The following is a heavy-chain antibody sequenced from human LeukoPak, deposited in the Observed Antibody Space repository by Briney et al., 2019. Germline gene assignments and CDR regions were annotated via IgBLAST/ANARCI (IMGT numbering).Heavy chain of an antibody. CDR1: GFIFSDYY. J-gene: IGHJ4*02. CDR3: ARDPGSGYEEHFDY. CDR2: ISSSGSTM. D-gene: IGHD5-12*01. V-gene: IGHV3-11*01. Sequence: GGSLRLSCAASGFIFSDYYMSWIRQAPGKGLEWVSYISSSGSTMYYTDSVKGRFTISRDNAKDSLYLQMNSLRAEDTAVYYCARDPGSGYEEHFDYWGQGALVTVSS.